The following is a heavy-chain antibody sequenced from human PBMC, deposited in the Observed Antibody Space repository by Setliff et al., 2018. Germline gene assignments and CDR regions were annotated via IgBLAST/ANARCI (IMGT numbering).Heavy chain of an antibody. CDR2: ISYSGST. D-gene: IGHD3-3*01. J-gene: IGHJ6*03. Sequence: PSETLSLTCTVSGGSISSSSYYWGWIRQPPGKGLEWIGIISYSGSTYYDPSLKSRVTISVDTSKNQFSLKLSSVTAADTAVYYCARVAPTYYDFWSDWGYMDVWGKGTTVTFSS. CDR3: ARVAPTYYDFWSDWGYMDV. CDR1: GGSISSSSYY. V-gene: IGHV4-39*01.